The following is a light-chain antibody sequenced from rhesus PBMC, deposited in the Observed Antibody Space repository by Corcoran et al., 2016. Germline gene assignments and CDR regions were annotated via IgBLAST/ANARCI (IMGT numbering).Light chain of an antibody. V-gene: IGKV1-21*01. J-gene: IGKJ1*01. Sequence: DIQMTQSPSSLSASVGDTVTITCQASQGISRWFAWYQQQPRNFSKVLYYKTASLKNGVPSRFSGRASVTDFTLTISSLQSEDCATYYCQLYNISPPTFGQGTKLEIK. CDR2: KTA. CDR3: QLYNISPPT. CDR1: QGISRW.